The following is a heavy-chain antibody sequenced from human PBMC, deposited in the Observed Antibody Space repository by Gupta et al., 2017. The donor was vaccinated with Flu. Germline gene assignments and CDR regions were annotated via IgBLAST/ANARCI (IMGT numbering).Heavy chain of an antibody. CDR1: EGTFSSNP. CDR3: ARDRRVTGITFWFDP. Sequence: QVQLVQSGAEVKKPGSSVKVSCKASEGTFSSNPISWVRQAPGQGLEWMGRINPISGIANYAQKFQGRVTIYADKSTTTSYMQLSSLRSEDTAVYYCARDRRVTGITFWFDPWGQGTLVTVSS. CDR2: INPISGIA. V-gene: IGHV1-69*04. J-gene: IGHJ5*02. D-gene: IGHD1-7*01.